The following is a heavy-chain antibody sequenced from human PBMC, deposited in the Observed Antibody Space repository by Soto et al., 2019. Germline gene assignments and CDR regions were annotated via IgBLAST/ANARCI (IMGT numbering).Heavy chain of an antibody. J-gene: IGHJ4*02. CDR3: ERLYGDPGDVDY. CDR1: GYSFTIYW. V-gene: IGHV5-51*01. CDR2: IYPGDSDT. Sequence: PGESLKISCKCSGYSFTIYWIGWVRQMPGKGLEWMGIIYPGDSDTRYSPSFQGQVTISADKSISTAYLQWSSMKASDTAMHYCERLYGDPGDVDYWGQGTLVTVSS. D-gene: IGHD4-17*01.